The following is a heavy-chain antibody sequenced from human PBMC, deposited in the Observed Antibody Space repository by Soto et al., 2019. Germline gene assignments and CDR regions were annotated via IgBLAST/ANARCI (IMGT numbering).Heavy chain of an antibody. D-gene: IGHD3-10*02. J-gene: IGHJ4*02. Sequence: SGGSLRLSCAGSGFTFSGSDIHWVRQASGKGLEWVGRIKSKASNYATSYGASVKGRFTVSRDDSENTAYLQMNSLQNEDTAVYYCATCSPCPGTSSHPLDYWGQGTQVTVS. CDR2: IKSKASNYAT. CDR1: GFTFSGSD. V-gene: IGHV3-73*01. CDR3: ATCSPCPGTSSHPLDY.